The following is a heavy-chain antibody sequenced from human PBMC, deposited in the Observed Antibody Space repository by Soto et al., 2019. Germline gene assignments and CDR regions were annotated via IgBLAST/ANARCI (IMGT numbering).Heavy chain of an antibody. CDR2: ISGSGGST. D-gene: IGHD1-1*01. Sequence: PGGSLRLSCAASGFTLSSYAMSWVRQAPGKGLEWVSAISGSGGSTYYADSVKGRFTISRDNSKNTLYLQMNSLRAEDTAVYYCAKPDAYNLLSCFDYWGQGTLVTVSS. CDR1: GFTLSSYA. J-gene: IGHJ4*02. V-gene: IGHV3-23*01. CDR3: AKPDAYNLLSCFDY.